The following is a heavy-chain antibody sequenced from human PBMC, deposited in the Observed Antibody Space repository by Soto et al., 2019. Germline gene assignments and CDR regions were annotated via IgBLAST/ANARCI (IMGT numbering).Heavy chain of an antibody. D-gene: IGHD1-7*01. CDR3: AKSPQYNWNYVGVDP. Sequence: GGSLRLSCAASGFTFSSYGMHWVRQAPGKGLEWVAVISYDGSNKYYADSVKGRFTISRDNSKNTLYLQMNSLRAEDTAVYYCAKSPQYNWNYVGVDPWGQGTLVTVSS. CDR2: ISYDGSNK. V-gene: IGHV3-30*18. CDR1: GFTFSSYG. J-gene: IGHJ5*02.